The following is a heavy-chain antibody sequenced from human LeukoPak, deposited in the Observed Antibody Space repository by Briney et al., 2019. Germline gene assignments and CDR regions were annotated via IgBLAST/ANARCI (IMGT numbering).Heavy chain of an antibody. CDR2: IYPGDSHT. D-gene: IGHD3-10*01. V-gene: IGHV5-51*01. J-gene: IGHJ3*02. Sequence: GESLKISCKGSGYSFNTYWIGWVRQMPGRGLECMGIIYPGDSHTRYSPSFQGQVTISADKSFSTAYLQWSSLKASDTAMYYCAGGSGRGVFDIWGQGTMVSVSS. CDR1: GYSFNTYW. CDR3: AGGSGRGVFDI.